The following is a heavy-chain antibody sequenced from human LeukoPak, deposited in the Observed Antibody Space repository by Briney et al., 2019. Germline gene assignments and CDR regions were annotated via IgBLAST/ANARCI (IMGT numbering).Heavy chain of an antibody. CDR2: INHSGST. CDR3: ASSVAGRDRTDY. J-gene: IGHJ4*02. CDR1: GYSISSGYY. V-gene: IGHV4-38-2*02. D-gene: IGHD1-14*01. Sequence: PSETLSLTCTVSGYSISSGYYWSWIRQPPGKGLEWIGEINHSGSTNYNPSLKSRVTISVDTSKNQFSLKLSSVTAADTAVYYCASSVAGRDRTDYWGQGTLVTVSS.